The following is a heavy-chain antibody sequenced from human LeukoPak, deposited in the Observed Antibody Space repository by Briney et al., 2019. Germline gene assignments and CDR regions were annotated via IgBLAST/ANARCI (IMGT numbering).Heavy chain of an antibody. Sequence: SETLSLTCTVSGGSIGSSSYYWGWIRQSPGKGLEWIGSIFYSGSTYYNPSLKSRVTISIDTSENQFSLKLSSVTAADTAVYYCARGGRSAANAFDIWGQGTMVTVSS. V-gene: IGHV4-39*01. CDR2: IFYSGST. CDR1: GGSIGSSSYY. J-gene: IGHJ3*02. CDR3: ARGGRSAANAFDI. D-gene: IGHD2-2*01.